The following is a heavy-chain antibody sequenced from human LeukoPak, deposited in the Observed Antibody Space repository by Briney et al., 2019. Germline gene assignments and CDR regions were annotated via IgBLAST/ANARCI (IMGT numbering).Heavy chain of an antibody. CDR1: GYTFTGYY. Sequence: ASVKVSCKASGYTFTGYYMHWVRQAPGQGLEWMGWINPNSGGTNYAQKFQGRVTMTRDTSISTAYTELSRLRSDDTAVYYCARGELLWFGESNDAFDIWGQGTMVTVSS. CDR3: ARGELLWFGESNDAFDI. CDR2: INPNSGGT. D-gene: IGHD3-10*01. V-gene: IGHV1-2*02. J-gene: IGHJ3*02.